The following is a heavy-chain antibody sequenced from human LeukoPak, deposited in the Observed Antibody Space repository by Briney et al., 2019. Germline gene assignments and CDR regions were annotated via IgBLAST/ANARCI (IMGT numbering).Heavy chain of an antibody. Sequence: PSETLSLTCTVSGGSISSGGYYWSWIRQHPGKGLEWIGYIYYSGSTYYNPSLKSRVTISVDTPKNQFSLKLSSVTAADTAVYYCARDYYYGSGRHFDYWGQGTLVTVSS. J-gene: IGHJ4*02. CDR2: IYYSGST. CDR1: GGSISSGGYY. CDR3: ARDYYYGSGRHFDY. V-gene: IGHV4-31*03. D-gene: IGHD3-10*01.